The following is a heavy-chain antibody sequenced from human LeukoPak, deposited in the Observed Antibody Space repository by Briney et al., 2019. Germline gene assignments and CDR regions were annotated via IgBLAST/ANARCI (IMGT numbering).Heavy chain of an antibody. V-gene: IGHV1-2*06. CDR1: GYTFTGYY. CDR3: ARAELRFLEWLLHFDY. D-gene: IGHD3-3*01. J-gene: IGHJ4*02. Sequence: ASVKVSCTASGYTFTGYYMHWVRQAPGQGLEWMGRINPNSGGTNYAQKFQGRVTMTRDTSISTAYMELSRLRSDDTAVYYCARAELRFLEWLLHFDYWGQGTLVTVSS. CDR2: INPNSGGT.